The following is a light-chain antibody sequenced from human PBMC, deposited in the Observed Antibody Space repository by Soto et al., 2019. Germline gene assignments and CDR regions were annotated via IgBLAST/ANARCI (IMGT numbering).Light chain of an antibody. V-gene: IGKV1-39*01. CDR1: QSISIY. CDR3: QQSFSTPT. Sequence: IHTTHSPSSLCASLGDMVTITFRASQSISIYLNWYQQKPGKAPKLLIYAASSLQSGVPSRFSGSGSGTDFTLTISSLQPEDFATYYCQQSFSTPTFGQGTRLEIK. J-gene: IGKJ5*01. CDR2: AAS.